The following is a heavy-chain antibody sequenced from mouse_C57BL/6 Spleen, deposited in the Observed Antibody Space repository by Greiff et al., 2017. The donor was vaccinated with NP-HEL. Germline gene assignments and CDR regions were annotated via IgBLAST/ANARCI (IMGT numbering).Heavy chain of an antibody. V-gene: IGHV1-72*01. CDR2: IDPNSGGT. Sequence: VQLQQPGAELVKPGASVKLSCKASGYTFTSYWMHWVKQRPGRGLEWIGRIDPNSGGTKYNEKFKSKATLTVDKPSSTAYMQLISLTSEDSAVYYCARPFITTVVDWYFDVWGTGTTVTVSS. J-gene: IGHJ1*03. D-gene: IGHD1-1*01. CDR1: GYTFTSYW. CDR3: ARPFITTVVDWYFDV.